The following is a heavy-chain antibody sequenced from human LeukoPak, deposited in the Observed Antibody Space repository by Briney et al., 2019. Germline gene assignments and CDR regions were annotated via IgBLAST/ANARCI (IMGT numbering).Heavy chain of an antibody. Sequence: GGSLRLSCAASGFTFSSYAMSWVRQAPGKGLEWVSAISGSGGSTYYADSVKGRSTISRDNSKNTLYLQMNSLRAEDTAVYYCAKNTITMVRGAPADYWGQGTLVTVSS. CDR1: GFTFSSYA. V-gene: IGHV3-23*01. CDR2: ISGSGGST. D-gene: IGHD3-10*01. J-gene: IGHJ4*02. CDR3: AKNTITMVRGAPADY.